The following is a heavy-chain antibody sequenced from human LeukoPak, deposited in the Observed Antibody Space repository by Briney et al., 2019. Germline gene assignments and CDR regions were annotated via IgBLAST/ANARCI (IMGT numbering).Heavy chain of an antibody. CDR1: GFTLVNYA. CDR2: ISGSGGDT. D-gene: IGHD1-1*01. V-gene: IGHV3-23*01. Sequence: GRSLRLSCLASGFTLVNYAMTWVRQAPGKGLEWVSAISGSGGDTYHADSVKGRFTISRDNSKNTLYLQMNNLRGEDTAVYYCAKAGARGNVNWFDSWGQGTLVTVSS. J-gene: IGHJ5*01. CDR3: AKAGARGNVNWFDS.